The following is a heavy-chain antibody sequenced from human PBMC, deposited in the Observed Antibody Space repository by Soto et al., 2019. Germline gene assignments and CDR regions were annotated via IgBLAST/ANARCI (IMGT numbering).Heavy chain of an antibody. Sequence: GGSLRLSCAASGFTFSSYAMSWVRQAPGKGLEWVSAISGSGGSTYYADSVKGRFTISRDNSKNTLYLQMNSLRAEDTAVYYCAKPSIAAAGTHDAFYIWGQGTMVTVSS. D-gene: IGHD6-13*01. V-gene: IGHV3-23*01. CDR3: AKPSIAAAGTHDAFYI. CDR1: GFTFSSYA. J-gene: IGHJ3*02. CDR2: ISGSGGST.